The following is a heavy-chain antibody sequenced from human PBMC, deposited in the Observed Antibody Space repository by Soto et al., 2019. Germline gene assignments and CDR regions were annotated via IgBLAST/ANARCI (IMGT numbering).Heavy chain of an antibody. CDR1: GGTFSSYA. CDR3: DNMTTVTTYYFDY. CDR2: IIPIFGTA. V-gene: IGHV1-69*13. Sequence: SVKVSCKASGGTFSSYAISWVRQAPGQGLEWMGGIIPIFGTANYAQKFQGRVTITADESTSTAYMELSSLRSEDTAVYYCDNMTTVTTYYFDYWGQGTLVTVSS. D-gene: IGHD4-17*01. J-gene: IGHJ4*02.